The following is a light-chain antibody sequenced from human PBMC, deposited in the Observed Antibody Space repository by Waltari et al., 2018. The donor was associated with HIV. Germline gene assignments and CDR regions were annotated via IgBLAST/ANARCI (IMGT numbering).Light chain of an antibody. CDR3: QQRSYWPFP. Sequence: EIVLTQSPATLSLSPGERATLSCRASQSVSTYLAWYQQKPGQAPRLLIYDASNRATGIPARFSGSGSGTDFTLTISSLEPEDFAVYYCQQRSYWPFPFGQGTKLEIK. J-gene: IGKJ2*01. CDR2: DAS. CDR1: QSVSTY. V-gene: IGKV3-11*01.